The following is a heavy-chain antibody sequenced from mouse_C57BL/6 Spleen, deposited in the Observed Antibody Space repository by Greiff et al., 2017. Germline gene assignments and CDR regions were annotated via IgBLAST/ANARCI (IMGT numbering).Heavy chain of an antibody. CDR3: AREGYDVAY. CDR2: ISYDGSN. V-gene: IGHV3-6*01. D-gene: IGHD2-2*01. J-gene: IGHJ3*01. CDR1: GYSITSGYY. Sequence: EVHLVESGPGLVKPSQSLSLTCSVTGYSITSGYYWNWIRQFPGNKLEWMGYISYDGSNNYNPSLKNRISITRDTSKNQFFLKLNSVTTEDTATYYCAREGYDVAYWGQGTLVTVSA.